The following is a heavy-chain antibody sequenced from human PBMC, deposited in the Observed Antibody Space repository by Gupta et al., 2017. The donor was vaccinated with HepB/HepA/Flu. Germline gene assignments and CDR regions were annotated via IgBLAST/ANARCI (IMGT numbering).Heavy chain of an antibody. D-gene: IGHD2-8*01. CDR1: GFSLSISGVG. CDR2: IYWDDHK. Sequence: QITLNESGPTLVKPTQTLTLTCTFSGFSLSISGVGVGWIRQPPGKALEWLALIYWDDHKRYSPSLKTRLTITKDTSKNQVVLTMTNRDPVDTAKYYWAQPSRGVGRNGGQGTLVTVSS. J-gene: IGHJ4*02. CDR3: AQPSRGVGRN. V-gene: IGHV2-5*02.